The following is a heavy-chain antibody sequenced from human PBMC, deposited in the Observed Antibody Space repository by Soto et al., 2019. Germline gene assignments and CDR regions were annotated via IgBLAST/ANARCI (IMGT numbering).Heavy chain of an antibody. CDR2: ISAYNGNT. D-gene: IGHD2-8*02. V-gene: IGHV1-18*04. CDR3: ARALKSSGYYAMDV. CDR1: GYTFTTYG. J-gene: IGHJ6*02. Sequence: QVHLVQSGAEVKKPGASVKVSCKTSGYTFTTYGISWVRQAPGQGLEWMGWISAYNGNTNYAQKLQGRVTMTTDTSTSTAYMELRSLRSDATAVYYCARALKSSGYYAMDVWGQGTPVTVSS.